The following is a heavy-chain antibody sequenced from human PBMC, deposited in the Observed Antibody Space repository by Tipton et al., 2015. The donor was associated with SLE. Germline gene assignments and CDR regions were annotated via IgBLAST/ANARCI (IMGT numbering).Heavy chain of an antibody. D-gene: IGHD2-21*02. CDR2: IYATGIT. CDR3: ARQLGWGDPFAFDY. Sequence: TLSLTCSVSGGSISNYYWSWIRQPAGKGLEWIGHIYATGITNYNPSLKSRVTISVHTSKNQFSLKLTSVTAADTAVYYCARQLGWGDPFAFDYWGQGTLVTVSP. J-gene: IGHJ4*02. CDR1: GGSISNYY. V-gene: IGHV4-59*08.